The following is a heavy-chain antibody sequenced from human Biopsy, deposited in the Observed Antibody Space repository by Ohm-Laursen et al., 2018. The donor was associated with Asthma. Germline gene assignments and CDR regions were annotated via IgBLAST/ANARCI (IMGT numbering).Heavy chain of an antibody. V-gene: IGHV3-53*01. D-gene: IGHD3-22*01. Sequence: SLRLSCAASGFAVSRDYMFWVRQAPGKGLEWVSVIYSGGTSHTADSVRGRFTISRDYPKNTLYLQMHSLRAEDTAVYYCARGDSSNWSHYYSDYWGQGTLVTVSS. CDR3: ARGDSSNWSHYYSDY. CDR2: IYSGGTS. CDR1: GFAVSRDY. J-gene: IGHJ4*02.